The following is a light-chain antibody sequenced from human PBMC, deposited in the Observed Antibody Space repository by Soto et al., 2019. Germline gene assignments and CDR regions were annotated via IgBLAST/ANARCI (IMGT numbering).Light chain of an antibody. CDR1: SSDVSDYRY. J-gene: IGLJ1*01. V-gene: IGLV2-14*01. Sequence: QSALTQPASVSGSPGQSITISCTATSSDVSDYRYVSWYQQHPGKVPKLIIYEVNNRPSGISNRFSGSKSGNTASLSISGLQAEDEADYYCTSYTGGTTYVFGTGTKVTVL. CDR2: EVN. CDR3: TSYTGGTTYV.